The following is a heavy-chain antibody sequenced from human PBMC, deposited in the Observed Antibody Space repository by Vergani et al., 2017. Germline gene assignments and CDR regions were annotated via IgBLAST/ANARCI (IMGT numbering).Heavy chain of an antibody. CDR1: GGSISSSSNY. D-gene: IGHD3-10*01. Sequence: QVQLQESGPGLVKPSETLSLTCTVSGGSISSSSNYWGWLRQPPGKGLEWIGSIYYSGSTYYKPSLKSRVTIAVDTSKNQFSLKLSSVPAADTAVYYCARDFGLAGIDAFDIWGQGTMVTVSA. CDR2: IYYSGST. V-gene: IGHV4-39*07. J-gene: IGHJ3*02. CDR3: ARDFGLAGIDAFDI.